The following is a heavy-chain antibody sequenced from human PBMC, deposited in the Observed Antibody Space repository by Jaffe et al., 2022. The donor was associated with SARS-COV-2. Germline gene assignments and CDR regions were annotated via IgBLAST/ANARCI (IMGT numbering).Heavy chain of an antibody. CDR1: GFSLRDNGVG. V-gene: IGHV2-5*02. Sequence: QITLKESGPTLVRPTQSLTLTCDFSGFSLRDNGVGVGWVRQTPGKAPEWLALIFWDGDSRYSPSLQDRLTITKDTAKNQVVLTMTYMDPVDTARYYCTHIYSSYWYWGQGTLVTVSS. D-gene: IGHD3-22*01. J-gene: IGHJ4*02. CDR2: IFWDGDS. CDR3: THIYSSYWY.